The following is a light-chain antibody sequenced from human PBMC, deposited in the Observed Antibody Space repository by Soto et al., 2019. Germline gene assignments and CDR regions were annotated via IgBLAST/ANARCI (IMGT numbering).Light chain of an antibody. Sequence: DIVMTQSPDSLAVSLGERATINCKSSQSVLYSSNNKNYLAWYQQKPGQPPKLLIYWASTRESGVPDRFSGSGSGTDFTLTISSLQAEDVAVYCCQHYDSAPWTFGQGTKVEIK. J-gene: IGKJ1*01. CDR1: QSVLYSSNNKNY. V-gene: IGKV4-1*01. CDR3: QHYDSAPWT. CDR2: WAS.